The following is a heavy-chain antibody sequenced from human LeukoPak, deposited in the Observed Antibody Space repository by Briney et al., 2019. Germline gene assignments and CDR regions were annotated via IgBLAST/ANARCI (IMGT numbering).Heavy chain of an antibody. CDR1: GFIFNSYA. CDR2: IYSGGST. Sequence: GRSLRLSCAASGFIFNSYAMHWVRQAPGKGLEWVSVIYSGGSTYYADYVKGRFTISRDNSKNTLYLQMNSLRAEDTAVYYCARAGYDILTGYGWYFDLWGRGTLVTVSS. CDR3: ARAGYDILTGYGWYFDL. J-gene: IGHJ2*01. D-gene: IGHD3-9*01. V-gene: IGHV3-53*01.